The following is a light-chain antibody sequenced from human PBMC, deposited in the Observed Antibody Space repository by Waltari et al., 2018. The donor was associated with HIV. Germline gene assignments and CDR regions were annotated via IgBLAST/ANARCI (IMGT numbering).Light chain of an antibody. CDR2: DVS. CDR3: CSYAGSYTYV. CDR1: SSDVGGYNY. J-gene: IGLJ1*01. V-gene: IGLV2-11*01. Sequence: QSALTQPRPVSGSPGQSVTIPCTRTSSDVGGYNYVSWYQQHPGKAPKLMICDVSKRPSGVPDRFSGSKSCNTASLTISGLQAEDEADYYCCSYAGSYTYVFGTGTKVTVL.